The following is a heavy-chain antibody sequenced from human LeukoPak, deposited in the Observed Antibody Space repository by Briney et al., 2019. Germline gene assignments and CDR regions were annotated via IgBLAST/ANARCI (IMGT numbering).Heavy chain of an antibody. J-gene: IGHJ4*02. D-gene: IGHD3-22*01. CDR3: AKVVTMIVVVTSIFDY. CDR2: ISDSGGST. V-gene: IGHV3-23*01. CDR1: GFTFSSYA. Sequence: PGGSLRLSCAASGFTFSSYAMNWVRQAPGKGLEWVSGISDSGGSTYYADSVKGRFTISRDNSKNTLYLQMNSLRAEDTAVYYCAKVVTMIVVVTSIFDYWGEGTLVTVSS.